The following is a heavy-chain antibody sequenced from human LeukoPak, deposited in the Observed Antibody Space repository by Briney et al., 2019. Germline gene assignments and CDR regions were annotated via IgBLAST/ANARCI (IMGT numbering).Heavy chain of an antibody. CDR2: IYYSGST. D-gene: IGHD6-13*01. CDR1: GGSISSYY. CDR3: ARVTGYRIEDYFDY. V-gene: IGHV4-59*01. J-gene: IGHJ4*02. Sequence: SETLSLTCTVSGGSISSYYWSWIRQPPGKGLEWIGYIYYSGSTNYNPSLKSRVTISVETSKNEFPLKLRSVTAADTAVYYCARVTGYRIEDYFDYWGQGTLVTVSS.